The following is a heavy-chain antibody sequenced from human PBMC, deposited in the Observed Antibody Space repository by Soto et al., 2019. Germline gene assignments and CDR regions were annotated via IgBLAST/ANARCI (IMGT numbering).Heavy chain of an antibody. J-gene: IGHJ4*02. CDR2: INGGGGHT. CDR3: AQAHWVYSSPWLFFDC. CDR1: GFKFSNFA. D-gene: IGHD3-22*01. V-gene: IGHV3-23*01. Sequence: EVQLLQSGGGLVQPGGSLRLSCVGSGFKFSNFAMRWIRQAPGKGLEWVSGINGGGGHTDYADSVKGRFTISRDNSKNTLYLQMSSLRVEDTAVYYCAQAHWVYSSPWLFFDCWGQGALVTVSS.